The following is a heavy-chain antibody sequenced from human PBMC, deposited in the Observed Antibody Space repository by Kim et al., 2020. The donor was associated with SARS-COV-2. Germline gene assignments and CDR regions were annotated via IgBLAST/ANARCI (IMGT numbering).Heavy chain of an antibody. CDR3: ARGWHGSVSH. CDR2: FYYSGST. D-gene: IGHD3-10*01. V-gene: IGHV4-61*01. Sequence: SETLSLTCTVSGGSVSSGSYYWIWIRQPPGKGLVWIVYFYYSGSTNYNPSLKSRVTISVDTSNNQFSLKLISVTAADTAVYYCARGWHGSVSHWGQGTLVTVSS. CDR1: GGSVSSGSYY. J-gene: IGHJ4*02.